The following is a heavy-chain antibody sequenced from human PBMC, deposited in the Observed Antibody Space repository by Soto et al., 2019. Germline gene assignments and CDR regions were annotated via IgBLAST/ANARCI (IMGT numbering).Heavy chain of an antibody. CDR2: IIPIFGTA. CDR1: GGTFSSYA. D-gene: IGHD4-17*01. Sequence: GASVKVSCKASGGTFSSYAISWVRQAPGQGLEWMGGIIPIFGTANYAQKFQGRVTITADESTSTAYMELSSLRSEDTAVYYCARGRRIYDYGELYYYGMDVWGQGTKVTVSS. V-gene: IGHV1-69*13. J-gene: IGHJ6*02. CDR3: ARGRRIYDYGELYYYGMDV.